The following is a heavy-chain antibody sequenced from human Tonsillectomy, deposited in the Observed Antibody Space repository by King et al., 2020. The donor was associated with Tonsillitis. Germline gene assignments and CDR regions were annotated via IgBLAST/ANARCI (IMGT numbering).Heavy chain of an antibody. CDR2: IDTNTGNP. J-gene: IGHJ4*02. CDR3: ARGVGGPDFVELSPVRFDY. D-gene: IGHD3-10*01. V-gene: IGHV7-4-1*02. CDR1: GYTFKNYA. Sequence: QLVQSGSELKKPGASVKVSCKASGYTFKNYAINWVRQAPGQGLEWMGWIDTNTGNPTYAQGFTGRFVFPLDTSVSTAYLQISSLKPEDTAVYYCARGVGGPDFVELSPVRFDYWGQGTLVTVSS.